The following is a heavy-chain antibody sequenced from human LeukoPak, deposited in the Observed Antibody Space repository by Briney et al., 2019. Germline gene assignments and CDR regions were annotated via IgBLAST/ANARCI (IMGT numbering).Heavy chain of an antibody. V-gene: IGHV1-46*01. J-gene: IGHJ4*02. CDR3: AKSNSLYYYDSSGITPLYFDY. Sequence: ASVKVSCKASGYTFTSYYMHWVRQAPGQGLEWMGIINPSGGSTSYAQKFQGRVTMTRDTSTSTVYMELSSLRSEATAVYYCAKSNSLYYYDSSGITPLYFDYWGQGTLVTVSS. CDR1: GYTFTSYY. D-gene: IGHD3-22*01. CDR2: INPSGGST.